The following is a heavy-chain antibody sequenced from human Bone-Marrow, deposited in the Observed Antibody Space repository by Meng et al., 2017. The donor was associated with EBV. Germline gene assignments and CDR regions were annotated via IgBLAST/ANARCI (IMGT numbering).Heavy chain of an antibody. CDR1: GYTFTGYY. V-gene: IGHV1-2*06. J-gene: IGHJ4*02. Sequence: QGQLVQSGTEVQKPGASVKVSCKASGYTFTGYYMHWVRQAPGQGLEWMGRINLNSGGTNYAQKFQGRVTMTRDTSISTAYMELSNLRSDDGAVYYCARLQRDCSSTSCYPFDYWGQGTLVTVSS. CDR2: INLNSGGT. D-gene: IGHD2-2*01. CDR3: ARLQRDCSSTSCYPFDY.